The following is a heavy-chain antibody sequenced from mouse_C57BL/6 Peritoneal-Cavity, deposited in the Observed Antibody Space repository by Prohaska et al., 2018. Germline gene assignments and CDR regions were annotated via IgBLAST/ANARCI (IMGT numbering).Heavy chain of an antibody. J-gene: IGHJ4*01. Sequence: QVQLQQPGAELVRPGSSVKLSCKASGYTFTSYWMDWVKQRPGQGLEWIGNIYPSDSETHYNQKFKDKATLTVDKSSSTAYMQLSSLTSEDSAVYYCACNYDAMDYWGQGTSVTVSP. CDR3: ACNYDAMDY. V-gene: IGHV1-61*01. D-gene: IGHD2-1*01. CDR2: IYPSDSET. CDR1: GYTFTSYW.